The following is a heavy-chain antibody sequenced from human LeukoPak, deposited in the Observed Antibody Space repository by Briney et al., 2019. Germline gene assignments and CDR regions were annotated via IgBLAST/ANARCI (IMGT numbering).Heavy chain of an antibody. J-gene: IGHJ3*02. D-gene: IGHD6-19*01. CDR3: ARRSERAVAAYAFDI. CDR1: GYSFTSYW. Sequence: GESLKISCTGSGYSFTSYWIGWVRQMPGKGLEWIGIIYVGDSGTRYSPSFQGQVTISPDKSISTAYLQWSSLKASHTAMYYYARRSERAVAAYAFDIWGQGTMVTVSS. CDR2: IYVGDSGT. V-gene: IGHV5-51*01.